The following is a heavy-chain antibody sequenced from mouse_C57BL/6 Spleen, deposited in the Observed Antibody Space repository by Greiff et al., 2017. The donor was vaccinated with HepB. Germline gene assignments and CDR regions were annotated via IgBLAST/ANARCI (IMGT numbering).Heavy chain of an antibody. V-gene: IGHV1-69*01. D-gene: IGHD2-3*01. CDR3: ATMMVTTKYFDV. Sequence: QVQLQQSGAELVMPGASVKLSCKASGYTFTSYWMHWVKQRPGQGLEWIGEIDPSDSYTNYNQKFKGKSTLTGDKSSSTAYMQLSSLTSEDSAVYYCATMMVTTKYFDVWGTGTTVTVSS. J-gene: IGHJ1*03. CDR2: IDPSDSYT. CDR1: GYTFTSYW.